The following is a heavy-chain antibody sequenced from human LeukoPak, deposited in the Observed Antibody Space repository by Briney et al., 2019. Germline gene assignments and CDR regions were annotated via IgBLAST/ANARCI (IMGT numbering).Heavy chain of an antibody. D-gene: IGHD3-22*01. Sequence: SETLSLTCAVYGGSFSGYYWSWIRQPPGKGLEWIGEINHSGSTNYNPYPKSRVTIFVDTSKNQFSLKLRSVTAADTAVYYGARSSESYDSSGYYSYYFDYWGQGTLVTVSS. V-gene: IGHV4-34*01. J-gene: IGHJ4*02. CDR2: INHSGST. CDR1: GGSFSGYY. CDR3: ARSSESYDSSGYYSYYFDY.